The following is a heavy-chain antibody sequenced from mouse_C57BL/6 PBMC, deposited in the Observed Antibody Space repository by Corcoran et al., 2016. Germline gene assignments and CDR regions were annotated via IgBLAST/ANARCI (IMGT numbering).Heavy chain of an antibody. Sequence: QIQLVQSGPELKKPGETVKISCKASGYTFTTYGMSWVKQAPGKGLKWMGWINTYSGVPTYADDFKGRFAFSLETSASTAYSQINNLKNEDTATYFCARGHSSPLDYWGQGTSVTVSS. J-gene: IGHJ4*01. CDR2: INTYSGVP. V-gene: IGHV9-3*01. CDR1: GYTFTTYG. D-gene: IGHD3-3*01. CDR3: ARGHSSPLDY.